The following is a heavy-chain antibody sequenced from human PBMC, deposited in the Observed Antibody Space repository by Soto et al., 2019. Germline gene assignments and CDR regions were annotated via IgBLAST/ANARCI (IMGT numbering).Heavy chain of an antibody. D-gene: IGHD2-8*01. Sequence: PGGSLRLSCAASGFTFSSYGMHWVRQAPGKGLEWVAVIWYDGSNKYYADSVKGRFTISRDNSKNTLYLQMNSLRAEDTAVYYCARSAADAPFPPYYYNYSMDVWGQGTTVTVSS. V-gene: IGHV3-33*01. CDR3: ARSAADAPFPPYYYNYSMDV. CDR2: IWYDGSNK. J-gene: IGHJ6*02. CDR1: GFTFSSYG.